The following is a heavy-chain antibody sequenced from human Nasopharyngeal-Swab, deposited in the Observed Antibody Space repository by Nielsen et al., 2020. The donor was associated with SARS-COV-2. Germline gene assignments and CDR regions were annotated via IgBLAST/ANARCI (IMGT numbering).Heavy chain of an antibody. V-gene: IGHV1-69*04. CDR2: IIPILGIA. CDR1: GGTFSSYA. Sequence: SVKVSCKASGGTFSSYALSWVRQAPGQGLEWMGRIIPILGIANYAQKFQGRVTITADKSTSTAYMELSSLRSEDTAVYYCARDQGGYGYWGQGTLVTVSS. D-gene: IGHD3-22*01. CDR3: ARDQGGYGY. J-gene: IGHJ4*02.